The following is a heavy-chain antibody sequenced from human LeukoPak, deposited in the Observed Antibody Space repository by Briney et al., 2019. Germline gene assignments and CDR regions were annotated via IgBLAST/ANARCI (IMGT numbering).Heavy chain of an antibody. V-gene: IGHV5-51*01. CDR2: IHPGDSDT. J-gene: IGHJ5*02. D-gene: IGHD2-21*02. CDR3: ARRCDYWSDP. Sequence: GESLRISCQGSGYSFTSYWIGWVRQMPGKGLEWMGIIHPGDSDTRYSPSFQGQVTISADKSISTAYLQWSSLKASDTAMYYCARRCDYWSDPWGQGTLVTVSS. CDR1: GYSFTSYW.